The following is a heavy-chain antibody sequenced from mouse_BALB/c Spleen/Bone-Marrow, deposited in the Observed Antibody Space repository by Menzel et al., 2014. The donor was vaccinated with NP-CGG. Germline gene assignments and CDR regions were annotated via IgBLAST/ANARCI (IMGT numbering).Heavy chain of an antibody. D-gene: IGHD4-1*01. J-gene: IGHJ4*01. Sequence: VQLQQSGAELVKPGASVKLSCTASGFNIKDTYMHWVKQRPEQGLEWIGRIDPANGNTKYDPKFQGKATITADTSSNTAYLQLSGLTSEDTAVYYCARWEYYAMDYWGQGTPVTVSS. V-gene: IGHV14-3*02. CDR2: IDPANGNT. CDR1: GFNIKDTY. CDR3: ARWEYYAMDY.